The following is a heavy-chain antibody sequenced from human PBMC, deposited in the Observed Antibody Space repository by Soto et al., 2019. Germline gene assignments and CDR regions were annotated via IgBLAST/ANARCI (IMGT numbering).Heavy chain of an antibody. CDR1: GDTFSGYF. CDR2: INPNNGGT. CDR3: ANDRGSMI. V-gene: IGHV1-2*02. J-gene: IGHJ1*01. Sequence: ASGKVSCKSSGDTFSGYFIYWVRHAPGQGPEWMGWINPNNGGTKYAEKFQGRITMTGEKYITTVYMELTRLRSDDTAVYYCANDRGSMIWGEGTVVTI. D-gene: IGHD3-16*01.